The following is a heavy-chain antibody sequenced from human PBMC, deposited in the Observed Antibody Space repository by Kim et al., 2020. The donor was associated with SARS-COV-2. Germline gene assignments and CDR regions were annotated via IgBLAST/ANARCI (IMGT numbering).Heavy chain of an antibody. CDR2: VSYDGSSG. CDR3: AKDRADYHDTVALDY. V-gene: IGHV3-30*18. D-gene: IGHD3-22*01. CDR1: GFSFTSYG. J-gene: IGHJ4*01. Sequence: GGSLRLSCAVSGFSFTSYGMHWVRQAPGKGLEWVAVVSYDGSSGYYADSVKGRFTISRDNSKNTVFLQMSSLRPEDTAVYFCAKDRADYHDTVALDYWG.